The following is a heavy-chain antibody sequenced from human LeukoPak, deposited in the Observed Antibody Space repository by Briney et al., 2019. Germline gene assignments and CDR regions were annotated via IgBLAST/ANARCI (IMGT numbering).Heavy chain of an antibody. J-gene: IGHJ4*02. D-gene: IGHD4-17*01. Sequence: GGSLRLSCAASGFTFSNYGMNWVRQAPGKGLEWVSGIGDSGGSTYYADSVKGRFTISRDNSKNTLYLQMNSLRAEDTAVYYCAKGGSLTTVTHFDYWGQGTLVTVSS. CDR2: IGDSGGST. CDR3: AKGGSLTTVTHFDY. CDR1: GFTFSNYG. V-gene: IGHV3-23*01.